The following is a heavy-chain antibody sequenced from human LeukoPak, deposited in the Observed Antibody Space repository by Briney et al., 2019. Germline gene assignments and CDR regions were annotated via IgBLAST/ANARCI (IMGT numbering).Heavy chain of an antibody. CDR2: ISSSGSTI. CDR1: GFTFSDYY. Sequence: GGSLRLSCAASGFTFSDYYMSWIRQAPGKGLEWVSYISSSGSTIYYADSVKGRFTISRDNAKNSLYLQMNSLRAEDTAVYYRAIYPTHIRYIVATMWGQGTLVTVSS. CDR3: AIYPTHIRYIVATM. V-gene: IGHV3-11*01. D-gene: IGHD5-12*01. J-gene: IGHJ4*02.